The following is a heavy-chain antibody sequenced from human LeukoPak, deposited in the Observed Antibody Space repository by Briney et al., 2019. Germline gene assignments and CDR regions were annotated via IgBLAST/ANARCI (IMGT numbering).Heavy chain of an antibody. J-gene: IGHJ4*02. CDR1: GGSTSSYY. D-gene: IGHD2-15*01. CDR2: INTSGST. V-gene: IGHV4-4*07. Sequence: SETLSLTCTVSGGSTSSYYWSWIRQPAGKGLEWIGRINTSGSTNYNPSLKSRVTMSVDTSKNQFPLKLSSVTAADTAVYYCAREGVVAATQFDYWGQGTLVTVSS. CDR3: AREGVVAATQFDY.